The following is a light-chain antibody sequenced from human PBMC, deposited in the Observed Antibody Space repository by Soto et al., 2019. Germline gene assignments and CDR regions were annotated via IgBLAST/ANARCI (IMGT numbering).Light chain of an antibody. CDR3: QHYNAWRWT. CDR2: SAS. Sequence: ETVMTQSPATLSVSPWEGVTLSCRASQDISNKFAWYQQKPGQAPRLLLYSASTRATGVPARFSGSGSGTEFTLSISSLQSEDFAVDHCQHYNAWRWTFGQGTKVYI. CDR1: QDISNK. J-gene: IGKJ1*01. V-gene: IGKV3-15*01.